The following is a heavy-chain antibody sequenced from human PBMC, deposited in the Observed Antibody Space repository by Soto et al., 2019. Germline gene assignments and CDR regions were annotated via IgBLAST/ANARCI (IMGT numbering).Heavy chain of an antibody. CDR2: IKRDGSTT. Sequence: EVQLVESGGGLVQRGGSLRLSCASSGFSFSSYWMHWVRQAPGKGLVWVSRIKRDGSTTAYADSVKGRFIISRDNAKNTVYLQMNSLRAEDTAVYYCARDYDFWSSYPSVYFDYWGQGNLVTVSS. CDR3: ARDYDFWSSYPSVYFDY. CDR1: GFSFSSYW. J-gene: IGHJ4*02. D-gene: IGHD3-3*01. V-gene: IGHV3-74*01.